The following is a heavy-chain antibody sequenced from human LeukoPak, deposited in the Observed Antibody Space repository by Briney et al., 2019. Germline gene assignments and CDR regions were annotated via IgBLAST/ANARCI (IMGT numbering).Heavy chain of an antibody. CDR2: ISGSGGST. CDR3: AKGGSYDRTYSNY. J-gene: IGHJ4*02. V-gene: IGHV3-23*01. D-gene: IGHD1-26*01. CDR1: GFTFTNYG. Sequence: GGSLRLSCAASGFTFTNYGMTWVRQAPGKGLEWVSAISGSGGSTYYADSVKGRFTIPRDNSKNTLYLQMNSLRAEDTAVYYCAKGGSYDRTYSNYWGQGTLVTVSS.